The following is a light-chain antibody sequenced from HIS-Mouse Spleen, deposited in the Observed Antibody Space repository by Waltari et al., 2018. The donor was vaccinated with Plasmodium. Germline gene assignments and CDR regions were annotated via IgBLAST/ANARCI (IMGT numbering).Light chain of an antibody. CDR1: SSDVGSYNL. CDR2: EGS. CDR3: CSYAGSSTFVV. Sequence: QSALTQPASVSGSPGQSITISCTGTSSDVGSYNLVSWYQQHPGKAPKLMIYEGSKRPVGVSNRCSGSKSGNTASLTISGLQAEDEADYYCCSYAGSSTFVVFGGGTKLTVL. J-gene: IGLJ2*01. V-gene: IGLV2-23*03.